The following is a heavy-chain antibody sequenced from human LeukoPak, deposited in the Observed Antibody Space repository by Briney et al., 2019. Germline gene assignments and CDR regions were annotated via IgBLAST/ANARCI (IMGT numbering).Heavy chain of an antibody. V-gene: IGHV3-49*03. D-gene: IGHD4-17*01. CDR2: IRKKGYGETT. CDR3: SRGLHDYGDSNYYFDQ. J-gene: IGHJ4*02. Sequence: GGSLRLSCTASGFSFGDDAWSWFRQAPVRVLEFVSFIRKKGYGETTDYAASVRGRFTISRDDDKSTAYLQMNSLEIEDTALYYCSRGLHDYGDSNYYFDQWGRGTQVTVSS. CDR1: GFSFGDDA.